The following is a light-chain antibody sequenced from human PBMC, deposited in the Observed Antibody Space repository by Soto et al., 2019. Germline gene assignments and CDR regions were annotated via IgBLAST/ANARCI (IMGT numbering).Light chain of an antibody. Sequence: EIVLTQSPGTLSLSPGERATLSCRSSQSVSSNYLAWYQQKPDQAPRLVIYDVSGRATGIPDGFSGSGSGTDFTLTISLLEPENFAVYYCQQYGSSPTFGQGTKVESK. J-gene: IGKJ1*01. CDR1: QSVSSNY. V-gene: IGKV3-20*01. CDR3: QQYGSSPT. CDR2: DVS.